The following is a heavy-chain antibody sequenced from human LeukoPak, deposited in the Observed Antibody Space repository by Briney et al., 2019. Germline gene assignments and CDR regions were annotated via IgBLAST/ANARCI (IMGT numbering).Heavy chain of an antibody. CDR2: IYTSGST. Sequence: SETLSLTCTVSGGSISSGSYYWSWIRQPAGEGLEWIGRIYTSGSTNYSPSLKSRVTISVDTSKNQFSLKLSSVTAADTAVYYCARNLIPEQLVLNFWGQETLVTVSS. CDR3: ARNLIPEQLVLNF. CDR1: GGSISSGSYY. J-gene: IGHJ4*02. V-gene: IGHV4-61*02. D-gene: IGHD6-13*01.